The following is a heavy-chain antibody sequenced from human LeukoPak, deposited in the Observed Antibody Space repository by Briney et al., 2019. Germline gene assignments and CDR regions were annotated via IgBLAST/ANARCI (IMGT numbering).Heavy chain of an antibody. CDR3: ARVVAAATYYFDY. CDR2: IYYIGST. D-gene: IGHD6-13*01. V-gene: IGHV4-39*07. J-gene: IGHJ4*02. Sequence: SETLSLTCTVSGGSITSSSHYWGWIRQPPGKGLEWIGSIYYIGSTKYNPSLKSRVTMSADTSNNQFSLRLTSVTAADTAVYFCARVVAAATYYFDYWGQGTLVTVSS. CDR1: GGSITSSSHY.